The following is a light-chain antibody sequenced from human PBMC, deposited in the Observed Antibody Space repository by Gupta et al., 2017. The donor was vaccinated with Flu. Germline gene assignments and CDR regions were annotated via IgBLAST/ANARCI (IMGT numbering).Light chain of an antibody. V-gene: IGLV4-69*01. CDR2: LNRDGSH. Sequence: QLVLTQSPSASASLGASVKLTCTLSSGHSSYAIAWHQQQPEKGPRYLMKLNRDGSHSTGDGIPYRFSGASSGAARYLNISRLQSEEYSYYSCRNWSTGIRVCGGGTKLPVL. CDR3: RNWSTGIRV. J-gene: IGLJ3*02. CDR1: SGHSSYA.